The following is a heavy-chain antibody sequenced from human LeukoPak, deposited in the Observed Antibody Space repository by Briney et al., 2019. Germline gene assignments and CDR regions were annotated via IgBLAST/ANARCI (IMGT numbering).Heavy chain of an antibody. CDR2: INHSGST. CDR3: AGPSSGGRSGYAYYYYYYMDV. CDR1: GGSFSGYY. Sequence: PSETLSLTCAVYGGSFSGYYWSWICQPPGKGLEWIGEINHSGSTNYNPSLKSRVTISVDTSKNQFSLKLSSVTAADTAVYYCAGPSSGGRSGYAYYYYYYMDVWGKGTTVTVSS. D-gene: IGHD3-3*01. J-gene: IGHJ6*03. V-gene: IGHV4-34*01.